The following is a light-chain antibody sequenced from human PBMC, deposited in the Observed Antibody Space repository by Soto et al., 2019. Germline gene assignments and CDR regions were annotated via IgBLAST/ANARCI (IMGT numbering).Light chain of an antibody. J-gene: IGKJ1*01. CDR3: QQYNSYSQT. V-gene: IGKV1-5*01. Sequence: DIQMTQSPSTLSASVGDRVTITCRASQSISTWLAWYQQKPGKVPKLLIYDASSLESGVPSRFSGSGSGTEFTLTISSLRPDDSATYYYQQYNSYSQTFGQGTKVEIK. CDR2: DAS. CDR1: QSISTW.